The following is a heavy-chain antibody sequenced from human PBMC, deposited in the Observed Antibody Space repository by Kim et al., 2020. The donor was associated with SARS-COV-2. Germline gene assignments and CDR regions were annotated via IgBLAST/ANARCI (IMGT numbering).Heavy chain of an antibody. CDR2: IYYSGST. Sequence: SETLSLTCTVSGGSISSYYWSWIRQPPGKGLEWIGYIYYSGSTNYNPSLKSRVTISVDTSKNQFSLKLSSVTAADTAVYYCARHWGDDILTGYYEYYFDYWGQGTLVTVSS. CDR3: ARHWGDDILTGYYEYYFDY. D-gene: IGHD3-9*01. V-gene: IGHV4-59*08. J-gene: IGHJ4*02. CDR1: GGSISSYY.